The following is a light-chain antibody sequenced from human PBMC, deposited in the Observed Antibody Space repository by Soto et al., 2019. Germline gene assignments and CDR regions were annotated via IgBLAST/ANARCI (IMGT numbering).Light chain of an antibody. Sequence: EIVMTQSPATLSVSPGERATLSCRASHSVSSKLAWYQQKPGQAPRLLIYGASTRATGIPARFSGSGSGTEFTLTISSLQSEDFAVYYCQQYNNWPPWTFGQGTKVDI. J-gene: IGKJ1*01. V-gene: IGKV3-15*01. CDR2: GAS. CDR1: HSVSSK. CDR3: QQYNNWPPWT.